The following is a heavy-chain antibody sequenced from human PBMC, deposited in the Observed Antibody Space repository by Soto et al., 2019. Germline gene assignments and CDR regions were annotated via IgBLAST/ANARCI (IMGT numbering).Heavy chain of an antibody. Sequence: GASVKVSCKASGFTFTSSAMQWVRQARGQRLEWIGWIVVGSGNTNYAQKFQERVTITRNMSTSTAYMELSSLRSEDTAVYYCAALRRQQLSPWGQGTLVTVSS. CDR1: GFTFTSSA. CDR3: AALRRQQLSP. J-gene: IGHJ5*02. D-gene: IGHD6-13*01. V-gene: IGHV1-58*02. CDR2: IVVGSGNT.